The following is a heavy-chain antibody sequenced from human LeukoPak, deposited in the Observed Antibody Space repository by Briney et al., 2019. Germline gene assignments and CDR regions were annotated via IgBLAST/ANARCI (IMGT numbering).Heavy chain of an antibody. J-gene: IGHJ6*03. CDR3: ARAKSRSMVRGVLHYYMDV. D-gene: IGHD3-10*01. CDR1: GGTFSSYA. CDR2: IIPIFGTA. V-gene: IGHV1-69*06. Sequence: ASVKVSCKASGGTFSSYAISWVRQAPGQGLEWMGGIIPIFGTANYAQKFQGRVTITADKSTSTAYMELSSLRSEDTAVYYCARAKSRSMVRGVLHYYMDVWGKGTTVTVSS.